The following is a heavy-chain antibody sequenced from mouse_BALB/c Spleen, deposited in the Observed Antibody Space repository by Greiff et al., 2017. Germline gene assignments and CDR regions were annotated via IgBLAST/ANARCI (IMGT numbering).Heavy chain of an antibody. D-gene: IGHD2-4*01. CDR2: IWSGGST. J-gene: IGHJ3*01. Sequence: VKLQQSGPGLVQPSQSLSITCTVSGFSLTSYGVYWVRQSPGKGLEWLGVIWSGGSTDYNAAFISRLSISKDNSKSQVFFKMNSLQANDTAIYYCARKFGLRRAWFAYWGQGTLGTVSA. V-gene: IGHV2-2*02. CDR3: ARKFGLRRAWFAY. CDR1: GFSLTSYG.